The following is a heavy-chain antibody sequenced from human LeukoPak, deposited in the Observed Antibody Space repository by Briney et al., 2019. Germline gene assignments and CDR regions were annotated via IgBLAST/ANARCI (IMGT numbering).Heavy chain of an antibody. CDR1: GFTFGDYA. V-gene: IGHV3-11*04. CDR3: ASTAAAGTYYYYYYMDV. Sequence: GGSLRLSCTASGFTFGDYAMSWVRQAPGKGLEWVSYISSSGSTIYYADSVKGRFTISRDNAKNSLYLQMNSLRAEDTAVYYCASTAAAGTYYYYYYMDVWGKGTTVTVSS. CDR2: ISSSGSTI. J-gene: IGHJ6*03. D-gene: IGHD6-13*01.